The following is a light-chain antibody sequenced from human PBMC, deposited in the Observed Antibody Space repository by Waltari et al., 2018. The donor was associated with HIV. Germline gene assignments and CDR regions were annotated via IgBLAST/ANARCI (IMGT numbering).Light chain of an antibody. V-gene: IGLV2-14*01. CDR3: SSYTSSSTLFV. Sequence: QSALTQTASVSGSPGQSITIPCTGASSDLGGYTFVSSYQQHPGKAPKLMIYDVSNRPSGVSNRFSGSKSGNTASLTISGLQAEDEADYYCSSYTSSSTLFVFGTGTKVTVL. CDR2: DVS. J-gene: IGLJ1*01. CDR1: SSDLGGYTF.